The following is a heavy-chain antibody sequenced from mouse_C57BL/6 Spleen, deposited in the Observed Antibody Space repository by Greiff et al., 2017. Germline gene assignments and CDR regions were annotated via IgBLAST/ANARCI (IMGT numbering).Heavy chain of an antibody. Sequence: VMLVESGAELMKPGASVKLSCKATGYTFTGYWIEWVKQRPGHGLEWIGEILPGSGSTNYNEKFKGKATFTADTSSNTAYMQLSSLTTEDSAIYYCARPPTITTVVEDYAMDYWGQGTSVTVSS. CDR1: GYTFTGYW. CDR2: ILPGSGST. J-gene: IGHJ4*01. D-gene: IGHD1-1*01. CDR3: ARPPTITTVVEDYAMDY. V-gene: IGHV1-9*01.